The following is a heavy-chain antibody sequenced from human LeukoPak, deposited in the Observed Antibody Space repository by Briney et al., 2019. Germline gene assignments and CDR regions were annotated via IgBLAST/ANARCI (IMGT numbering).Heavy chain of an antibody. CDR1: GGTFSSYA. J-gene: IGHJ3*02. Sequence: GASVKVSCKASGGTFSSYAISWVRQAPGQGLEWMGGIIPIFGTANYAQKFQGRVTITADESTSTAYMELSSLRSEDTAVYYCARGTIAAAAHDAFDIWGQGQMVTVSS. CDR2: IIPIFGTA. CDR3: ARGTIAAAAHDAFDI. V-gene: IGHV1-69*13. D-gene: IGHD6-13*01.